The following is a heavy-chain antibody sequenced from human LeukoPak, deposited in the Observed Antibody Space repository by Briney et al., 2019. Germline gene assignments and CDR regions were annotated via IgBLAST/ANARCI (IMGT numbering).Heavy chain of an antibody. V-gene: IGHV3-23*01. CDR3: ARFQDCGGDCPFDY. CDR2: ISGRGDRT. Sequence: GGSLRPSCAASGFTFSSYAMSWVRQGPGKGLEGLKWVSSISGRGDRTYYADSVKGRFTISRDNSKNTLYLQMNSLRAEDTAIYYCARFQDCGGDCPFDYWGQGTLVTVSS. CDR1: GFTFSSYA. J-gene: IGHJ4*02. D-gene: IGHD2-21*02.